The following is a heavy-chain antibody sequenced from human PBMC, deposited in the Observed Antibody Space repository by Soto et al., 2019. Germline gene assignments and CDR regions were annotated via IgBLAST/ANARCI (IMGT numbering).Heavy chain of an antibody. D-gene: IGHD6-13*01. V-gene: IGHV4-39*02. Sequence: PSETLSLTCTVSGGSISSSSYYWGWIRQPPGKGLEWIGSIYYSGSTYYNPSLKSRVTISVDTSKNQFSLKLSSVTAADTAVYYCAGEQQLVQYYYYYGMDVWGQGTTVTVSS. CDR3: AGEQQLVQYYYYYGMDV. CDR2: IYYSGST. CDR1: GGSISSSSYY. J-gene: IGHJ6*02.